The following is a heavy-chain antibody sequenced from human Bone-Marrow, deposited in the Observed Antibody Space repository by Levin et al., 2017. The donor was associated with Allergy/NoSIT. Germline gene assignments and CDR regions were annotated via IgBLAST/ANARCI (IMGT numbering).Heavy chain of an antibody. CDR3: ARGHFPYYYYGMDV. V-gene: IGHV1-18*01. J-gene: IGHJ6*02. Sequence: SGESLKISCKASGYTFTTYGLTWVRQAPGQGLEWMGWVSAYSCNTNYALNLQDRVTMTTDTATNTAYMELTSLRSDDTAIYYCARGHFPYYYYGMDVWGQGTTVVVSS. CDR2: VSAYSCNT. CDR1: GYTFTTYG.